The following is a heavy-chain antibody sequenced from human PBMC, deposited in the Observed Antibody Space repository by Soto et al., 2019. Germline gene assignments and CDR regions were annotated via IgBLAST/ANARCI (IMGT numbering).Heavy chain of an antibody. D-gene: IGHD3-3*01. CDR1: GGSISSYY. Sequence: SETRSLTCTVSGGSISSYYWSWIRQPPGKGLEWIGYIYYSGSTNYNPSLKSRVTISVDTSKNQFSLKLSSVTAADTAVYYCARVPTIFGGVGICFDPWGQGSLVTVSS. J-gene: IGHJ5*02. V-gene: IGHV4-59*01. CDR3: ARVPTIFGGVGICFDP. CDR2: IYYSGST.